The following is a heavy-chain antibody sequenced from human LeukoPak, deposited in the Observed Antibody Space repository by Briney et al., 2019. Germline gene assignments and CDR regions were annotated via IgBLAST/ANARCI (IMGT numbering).Heavy chain of an antibody. Sequence: PSETLSLTCTVSGGSISSYYWSWIRQPPGKGLEWIGYIYYSGSTNYNPSLKSRVTISVDTSKNQFSLKLSSVTAADTAVYYCARVVLWFGPYMDVWGKGTTVTVSS. V-gene: IGHV4-59*12. J-gene: IGHJ6*03. CDR1: GGSISSYY. D-gene: IGHD3-10*01. CDR3: ARVVLWFGPYMDV. CDR2: IYYSGST.